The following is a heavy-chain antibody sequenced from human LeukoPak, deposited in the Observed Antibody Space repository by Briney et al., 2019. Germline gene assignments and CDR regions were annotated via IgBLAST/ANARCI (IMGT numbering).Heavy chain of an antibody. V-gene: IGHV3-30-3*01. J-gene: IGHJ4*02. CDR2: ISYDGSNK. D-gene: IGHD3-22*01. CDR3: ARDPGGESSGPFFDF. CDR1: GFTFGSYA. Sequence: GGSLRLSCAASGFTFGSYAMHWVRQAPGKGLEWVAVISYDGSNKYYADSVKGRFTISRDNSKNTLYLQMNSLRAEDTAVYYCARDPGGESSGPFFDFWGQGTLVTVSS.